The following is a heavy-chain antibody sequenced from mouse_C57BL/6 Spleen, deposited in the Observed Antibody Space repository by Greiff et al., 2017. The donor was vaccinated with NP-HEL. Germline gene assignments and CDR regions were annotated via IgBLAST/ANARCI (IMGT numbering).Heavy chain of an antibody. Sequence: EVKLMESGGGLVQPGGSLSLSCAASGFTFTDYYMSWVRQPPGKALEWLGFIRNKANGYTTEYSASVKGRFTISRDNSQSILYLQMKALRAEDSATYYCARYGAGAMDYWGQGTSVTVSS. CDR1: GFTFTDYY. CDR3: ARYGAGAMDY. CDR2: IRNKANGYTT. V-gene: IGHV7-3*01. J-gene: IGHJ4*01.